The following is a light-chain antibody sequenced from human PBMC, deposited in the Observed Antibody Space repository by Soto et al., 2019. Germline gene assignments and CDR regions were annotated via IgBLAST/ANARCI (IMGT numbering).Light chain of an antibody. Sequence: QPVLTQPPSASGTPGQRVTISCSGSSSNIGSNTINWYQQFPGTAPRLLIYSNNQRPSGVPDRFSGSKSGTSASLAISGLQSEDEADFYCAAWDDSLSGVVFGGGTKLTVL. V-gene: IGLV1-44*01. CDR2: SNN. CDR3: AAWDDSLSGVV. CDR1: SSNIGSNT. J-gene: IGLJ2*01.